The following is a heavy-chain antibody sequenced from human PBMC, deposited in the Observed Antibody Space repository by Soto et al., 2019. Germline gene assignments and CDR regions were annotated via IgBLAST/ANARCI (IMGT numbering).Heavy chain of an antibody. V-gene: IGHV3-23*01. D-gene: IGHD3-10*01. J-gene: IGHJ4*02. CDR3: AKVLGGSGSFYGHY. CDR2: ISVSGDST. CDR1: GFTFSSYA. Sequence: GGSLRLSCAASGFTFSSYAMSWVRQAPGEGLEWVSVISVSGDSTYYADSVKGRFTVSRDNSKKTMYLQMNSLRAEDTAVYYCAKVLGGSGSFYGHYWGQGTLVTVSS.